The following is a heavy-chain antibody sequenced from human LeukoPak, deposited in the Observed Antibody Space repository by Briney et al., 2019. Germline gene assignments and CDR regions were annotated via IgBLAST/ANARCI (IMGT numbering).Heavy chain of an antibody. CDR3: ARVGNKASFDY. J-gene: IGHJ4*02. CDR2: INHSGST. V-gene: IGHV4-34*01. Sequence: PSETLSLTCAVYGGSFSGYYWSWLRQPPGKGLEWSGEINHSGSTNYNPFLKSRVTISVDTYKNQFSLKLSSVTAADTAVYYCARVGNKASFDYWGQGTLVSVSS. CDR1: GGSFSGYY. D-gene: IGHD1/OR15-1a*01.